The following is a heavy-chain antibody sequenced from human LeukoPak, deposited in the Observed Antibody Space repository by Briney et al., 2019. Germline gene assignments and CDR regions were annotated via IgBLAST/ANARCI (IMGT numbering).Heavy chain of an antibody. D-gene: IGHD2-8*01. CDR1: GDSISSYY. V-gene: IGHV4-59*12. J-gene: IGHJ5*02. Sequence: PSETLSLTCTVSGDSISSYYWSWIRQPPGKGLEWIGYIYYSGSTNYNPSLKSRVTISVDTSKNQFSLKLSSVTAADTAVYYCASRCPKFDPWGQGTLVTVSS. CDR2: IYYSGST. CDR3: ASRCPKFDP.